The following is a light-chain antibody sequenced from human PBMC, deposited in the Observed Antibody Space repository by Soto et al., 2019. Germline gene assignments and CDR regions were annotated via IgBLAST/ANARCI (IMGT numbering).Light chain of an antibody. V-gene: IGKV3-20*01. CDR2: GAS. J-gene: IGKJ1*01. CDR3: QQYGSSLTWT. Sequence: EIVLTQSPGTLSLSPGERATLSCRASQSVRSMYLAWYQQKPGQAPRLLIYGASSRATGIPDRFSGSGSGTDFTLTISRLEPEDFAVYYCQQYGSSLTWTFGQGTKVDIK. CDR1: QSVRSMY.